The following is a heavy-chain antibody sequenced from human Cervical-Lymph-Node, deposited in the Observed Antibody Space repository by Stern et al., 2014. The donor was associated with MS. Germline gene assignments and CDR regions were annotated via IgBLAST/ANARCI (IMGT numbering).Heavy chain of an antibody. Sequence: QVQLEESGRGVVQPWGSLSLSCAVSGVSFRSYALHWVRQAPGKGLQWVALICYDGSNPYYAASVTGRFPISRDKFKNTLYLQMNSLRAEDTAVYYCASAYSSSHYYFDYWGQGTLVTVSS. CDR2: ICYDGSNP. D-gene: IGHD6-13*01. CDR1: GVSFRSYA. J-gene: IGHJ4*02. CDR3: ASAYSSSHYYFDY. V-gene: IGHV3-33*01.